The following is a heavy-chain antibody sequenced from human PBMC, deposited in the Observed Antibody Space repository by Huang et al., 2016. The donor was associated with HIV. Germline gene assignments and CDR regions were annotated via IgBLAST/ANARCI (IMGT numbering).Heavy chain of an antibody. CDR3: AREGQAQGYRMGSWDY. V-gene: IGHV3-53*01. Sequence: EVQLVESGGGLIEPGGSLRLSCAASGFTVSSHYMSWVRQAPGKGPEWVSAIHIGGSTYDRDSVNGRFTISRDNSKNTLYLQMSSLRVEDTAIYYCAREGQAQGYRMGSWDYWGQGTLVAVSS. CDR1: GFTVSSHY. J-gene: IGHJ4*02. CDR2: IHIGGST. D-gene: IGHD3-16*02.